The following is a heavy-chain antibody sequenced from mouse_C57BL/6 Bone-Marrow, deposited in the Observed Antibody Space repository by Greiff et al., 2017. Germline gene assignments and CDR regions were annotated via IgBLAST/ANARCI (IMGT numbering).Heavy chain of an antibody. CDR3: TRHY. CDR1: GYTFTDYE. CDR2: IDPETGGT. V-gene: IGHV1-15*01. J-gene: IGHJ2*01. Sequence: QVQLQQSGPVLVKPGASVTLSCKASGYTFTDYEMHWVKQTPVHGLEWIGAIDPETGGTAYNQKFKGKAILTADKSSSTAYMELRSLTSEDSAVYYCTRHYWGQGTTLTVSS.